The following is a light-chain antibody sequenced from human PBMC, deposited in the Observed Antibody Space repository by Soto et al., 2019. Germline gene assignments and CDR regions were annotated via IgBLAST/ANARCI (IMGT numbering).Light chain of an antibody. Sequence: DIQMTQSPSSLSASVGDRVTITCQASQDISNYLNWSQQKPGKAPKLLIYDASHLETGVPSRFSGSGSGTDFTCTISSLQPEDIATYYCQQYDNLHRVTFGGGTKVEIK. V-gene: IGKV1-33*01. CDR2: DAS. CDR3: QQYDNLHRVT. CDR1: QDISNY. J-gene: IGKJ4*01.